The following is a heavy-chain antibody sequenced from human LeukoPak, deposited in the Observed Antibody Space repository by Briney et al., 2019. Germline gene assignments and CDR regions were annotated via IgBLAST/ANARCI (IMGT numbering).Heavy chain of an antibody. CDR2: IYYSGST. D-gene: IGHD4-17*01. CDR3: ARWVMTTDGKYFQH. Sequence: SETLSLTCTVSGGSISSYYWSWIRQPPGKGLEWIGYIYYSGSTNYNPSLKSRVTISVDTSKNQFSLKLSSVTAADTAVYYCARWVMTTDGKYFQHWGQGTLVTVSS. V-gene: IGHV4-59*01. J-gene: IGHJ1*01. CDR1: GGSISSYY.